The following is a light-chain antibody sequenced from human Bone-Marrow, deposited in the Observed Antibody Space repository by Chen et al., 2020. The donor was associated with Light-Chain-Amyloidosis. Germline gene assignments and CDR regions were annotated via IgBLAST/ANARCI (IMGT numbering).Light chain of an antibody. V-gene: IGLV2-14*01. CDR2: PVS. CDR1: SGDVGTYNY. Sequence: QSARTQPASVSGSPGPSFTISCTGTSGDVGTYNYVSWNQQHPGKAPKVMIYPVSTRPSGVSNRFSGSKSGNTASLTISGLQAEDEADYYCSSSTSSSSYVFGPGTKVTVL. CDR3: SSSTSSSSYV. J-gene: IGLJ1*01.